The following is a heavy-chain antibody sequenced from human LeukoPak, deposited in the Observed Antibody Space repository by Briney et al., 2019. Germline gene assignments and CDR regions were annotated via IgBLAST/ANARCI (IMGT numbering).Heavy chain of an antibody. D-gene: IGHD3-10*01. CDR3: ARDLKHYYGSGSYYNNYYYMDV. V-gene: IGHV1-2*02. Sequence: GASVKVSCKASGYTFTGYYMHWVRQAPGQGLEWMGWINPNSGGTNYAQKFQGRVTMTRDTSTSTAYMELSRLRSDDTAVYYCARDLKHYYGSGSYYNNYYYMDVWGKGTTVTVSS. CDR2: INPNSGGT. J-gene: IGHJ6*03. CDR1: GYTFTGYY.